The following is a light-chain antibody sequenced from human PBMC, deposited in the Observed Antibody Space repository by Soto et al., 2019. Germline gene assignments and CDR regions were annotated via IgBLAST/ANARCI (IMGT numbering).Light chain of an antibody. Sequence: DIQMTQSPSSLSASVGDRVTITCRTSQTINNWLNWYQQKPGKAPKLLIYGTSNLYNGVPSRFSGSGAGTDFTLTTTSLQPEDFAVYYCQQSYNPPWTFGQGTKVEIK. CDR3: QQSYNPPWT. V-gene: IGKV1-39*01. J-gene: IGKJ1*01. CDR1: QTINNW. CDR2: GTS.